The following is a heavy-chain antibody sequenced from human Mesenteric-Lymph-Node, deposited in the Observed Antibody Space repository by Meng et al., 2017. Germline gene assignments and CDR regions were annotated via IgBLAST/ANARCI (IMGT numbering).Heavy chain of an antibody. J-gene: IGHJ6*02. CDR1: GGSISSSSYY. Sequence: SETLSLTCTVSGGSISSSSYYWGWIRQPPGKGLEWIGSIYYSGSTYYNPYLKSRVTIAVDTSKNQFSLKLSSVTAAETAVYYCARDSSVYGDYGNYYYYGMDVWGQGTMVTVSS. CDR2: IYYSGST. D-gene: IGHD4-17*01. V-gene: IGHV4-39*07. CDR3: ARDSSVYGDYGNYYYYGMDV.